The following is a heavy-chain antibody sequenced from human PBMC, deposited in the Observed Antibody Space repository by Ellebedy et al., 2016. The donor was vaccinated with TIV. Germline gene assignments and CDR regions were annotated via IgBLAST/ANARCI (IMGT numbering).Heavy chain of an antibody. CDR2: IWYDGSNK. CDR3: ARDYDSSGLDAFDI. CDR1: GFTFSSYG. V-gene: IGHV3-33*08. D-gene: IGHD3-22*01. Sequence: PGGSLRLSCAASGFTFSSYGMHWVRQAPGKGLEWVAVIWYDGSNKYYADSVKGRFTISRDNSKNTLYLQMNSLRAEDTAVYYCARDYDSSGLDAFDIWGQGTMVTVSS. J-gene: IGHJ3*02.